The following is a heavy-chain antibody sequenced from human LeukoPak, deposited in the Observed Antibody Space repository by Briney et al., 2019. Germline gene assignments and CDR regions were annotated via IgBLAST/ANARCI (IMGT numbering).Heavy chain of an antibody. CDR1: GGSFSGYY. J-gene: IGHJ4*02. V-gene: IGHV4-34*01. D-gene: IGHD6-13*01. CDR3: TRGITLMRSIAAAGKPTDY. CDR2: INHSGST. Sequence: SETLSLTCAVYGGSFSGYYWSWIRQPPGKGLEWIGEINHSGSTNYNPSLKSRVTISVDTSKNQFSLKLSSVTAADTAVYYCTRGITLMRSIAAAGKPTDYWGQGTLVTVSS.